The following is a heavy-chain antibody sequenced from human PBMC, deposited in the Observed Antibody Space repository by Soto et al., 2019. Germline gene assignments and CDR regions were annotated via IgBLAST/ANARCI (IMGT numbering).Heavy chain of an antibody. V-gene: IGHV3-23*01. J-gene: IGHJ4*02. CDR2: ISGSGGST. Sequence: GGSLRLSCAASGFTFSSYAMSWVRQAPGKGLEWVSAISGSGGSTYYADSVKGPFTTSRDNSKNTLYLQMNSLRAEDSAVYYCAKRPRCFGVVDDPSDYWGQGTLVTVSS. CDR3: AKRPRCFGVVDDPSDY. CDR1: GFTFSSYA. D-gene: IGHD3-3*01.